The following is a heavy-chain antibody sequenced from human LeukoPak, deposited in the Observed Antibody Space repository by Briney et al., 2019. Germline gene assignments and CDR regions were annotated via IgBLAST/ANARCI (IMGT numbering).Heavy chain of an antibody. CDR3: ARVAITVAGRLDQRLGMRYYFDY. CDR2: INPKSGGT. V-gene: IGHV1-2*02. Sequence: ASVKVSCKASGYTFTCYYMHWVGQARGQGLEWMGWINPKSGGTNYAQEFQGRVTMTRDTSISTAYMELYRLKSDDTAVYYCARVAITVAGRLDQRLGMRYYFDYWGQGTLVTVSS. D-gene: IGHD6-19*01. CDR1: GYTFTCYY. J-gene: IGHJ4*02.